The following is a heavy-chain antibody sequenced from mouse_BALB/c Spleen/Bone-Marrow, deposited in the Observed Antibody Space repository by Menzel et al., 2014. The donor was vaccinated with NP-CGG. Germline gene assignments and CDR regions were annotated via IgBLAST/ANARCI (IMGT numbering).Heavy chain of an antibody. CDR1: GYTFTTYW. J-gene: IGHJ2*01. V-gene: IGHV1-9*01. D-gene: IGHD1-2*01. CDR3: ASRSTAEEY. Sequence: LVESGAELMKPGASVKISCKATGYTFTTYWIEWVKQRPGHGLEWIGEILPGSGTTNYNEKFRGKATFTADTSSNTAYMQLSSLTSEDSAVYYCASRSTAEEYWGQGTTLTVSS. CDR2: ILPGSGTT.